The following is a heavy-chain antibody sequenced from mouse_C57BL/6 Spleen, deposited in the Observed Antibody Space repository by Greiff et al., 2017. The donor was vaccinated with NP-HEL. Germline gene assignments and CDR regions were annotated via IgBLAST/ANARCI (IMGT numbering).Heavy chain of an antibody. CDR1: GFTFSDYY. J-gene: IGHJ2*01. Sequence: EVQGVESEGGLVQPGSSMKLSCTASGFTFSDYYMAWVRQVPEKGLEWVANINYDGSSTYYLDSLKSRFIIPRDNAKNILYLQMSSLKAEDTATYCCASGPLYYYGSSQALDYWGQGTTLTVSS. D-gene: IGHD1-1*01. V-gene: IGHV5-16*01. CDR2: INYDGSST. CDR3: ASGPLYYYGSSQALDY.